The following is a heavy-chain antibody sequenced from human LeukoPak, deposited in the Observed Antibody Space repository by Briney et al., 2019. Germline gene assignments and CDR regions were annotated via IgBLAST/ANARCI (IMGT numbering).Heavy chain of an antibody. CDR1: GFNFDDYA. V-gene: IGHV3-9*01. CDR2: NSWNSGSI. J-gene: IGHJ6*03. CDR3: AKGSPLYYYYYMDV. Sequence: FLRLSLSSFGFNFDDYALHLVREGSGKGLGGGSGNSWNSGSIGYADSVKGRFTISRDNAKNSLYLQMNSLRAEDTALYYCAKGSPLYYYYYMDVWGKGTTVTVSS.